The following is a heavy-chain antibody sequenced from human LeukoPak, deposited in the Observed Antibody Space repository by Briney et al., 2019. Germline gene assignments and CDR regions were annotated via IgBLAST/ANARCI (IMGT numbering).Heavy chain of an antibody. J-gene: IGHJ4*02. V-gene: IGHV3-23*01. CDR3: AKSIHWPALDF. CDR1: GFTFNNYA. Sequence: PGGSLRLSSAASGFTFNNYAMNWVRQAPGKGLEWVSAITAGVTTTFYADSVKGRFTISRDNSKKTLYLQMNSLRAEDTAVYYCAKSIHWPALDFWGQGTLLTVSS. CDR2: ITAGVTTT. D-gene: IGHD5-18*01.